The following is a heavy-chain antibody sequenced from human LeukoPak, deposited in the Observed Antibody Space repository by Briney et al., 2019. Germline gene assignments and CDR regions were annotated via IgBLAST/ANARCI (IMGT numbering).Heavy chain of an antibody. J-gene: IGHJ6*04. D-gene: IGHD3-3*01. CDR3: AREVLGYYDFWSGYYRQNPLDV. CDR2: INWNGGST. CDR1: GFTFDDYG. V-gene: IGHV3-20*04. Sequence: GGSLRLSCAASGFTFDDYGMSWVRQAPGKGLEWVSGINWNGGSTGYADSVKGRLTISRDNAKNSLYLQMNSLRAEDTALYYCAREVLGYYDFWSGYYRQNPLDVWGKGTTVTVSS.